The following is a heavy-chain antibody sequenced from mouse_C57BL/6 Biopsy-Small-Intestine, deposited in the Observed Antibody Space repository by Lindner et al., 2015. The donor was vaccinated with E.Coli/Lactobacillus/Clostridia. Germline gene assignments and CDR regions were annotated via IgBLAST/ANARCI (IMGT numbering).Heavy chain of an antibody. CDR3: AREGAWDLYYFDY. Sequence: VQLQESGAELVKPGASVKISCKASGYAFSSYWMNRVKQRPGKGLEWIGQIYPGDGDTNYNGKFKGKATLTADKSSSTAYMQLSSLTSEDSAVYFCAREGAWDLYYFDYWGQGTTLTVSS. CDR2: IYPGDGDT. D-gene: IGHD4-1*01. J-gene: IGHJ2*01. CDR1: GYAFSSYW. V-gene: IGHV1-80*01.